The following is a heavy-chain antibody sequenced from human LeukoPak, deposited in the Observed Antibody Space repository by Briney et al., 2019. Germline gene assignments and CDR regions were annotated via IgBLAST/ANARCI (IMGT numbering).Heavy chain of an antibody. Sequence: ASVKVSCKASGGTFSSYAISWVRQAPGQGLEWMGGIIPIFGTANYAQKFQGRVTITADESTSTAYMELSSLRSEDTAVYYCARDRIAAAPKYYYYGMDVWGQGTTVTVSS. J-gene: IGHJ6*02. CDR2: IIPIFGTA. D-gene: IGHD6-13*01. CDR3: ARDRIAAAPKYYYYGMDV. V-gene: IGHV1-69*13. CDR1: GGTFSSYA.